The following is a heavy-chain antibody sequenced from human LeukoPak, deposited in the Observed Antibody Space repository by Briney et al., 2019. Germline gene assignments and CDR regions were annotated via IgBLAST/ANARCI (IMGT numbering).Heavy chain of an antibody. J-gene: IGHJ4*02. CDR1: GGPISSYY. CDR3: ARGTAAAVPFLTG. D-gene: IGHD3-9*01. CDR2: IYYSGST. Sequence: PSETLSLTCTVSGGPISSYYWSWIRQPPGKGLEWIGYIYYSGSTNYNPSLKSRVTISVDTSKNQFSLQLSSVTAADTAVYYCARGTAAAVPFLTGWGQGTLVTVSS. V-gene: IGHV4-59*01.